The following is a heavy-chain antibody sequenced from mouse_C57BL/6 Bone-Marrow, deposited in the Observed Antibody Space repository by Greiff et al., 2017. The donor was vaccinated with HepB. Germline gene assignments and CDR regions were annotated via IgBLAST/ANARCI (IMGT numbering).Heavy chain of an antibody. CDR3: ARVRLRREGFDY. CDR1: GYTFTSYG. D-gene: IGHD2-4*01. J-gene: IGHJ2*01. Sequence: QVQLQQSGAELARPGASVKLSCKASGYTFTSYGISWVKQRTGQGLEWIGEIYPRSGNTYYNEKFKGKATLTVDKSSSTAYMQLSSLTSEDSAVYYCARVRLRREGFDYWGQGTTLTVSS. CDR2: IYPRSGNT. V-gene: IGHV1-81*01.